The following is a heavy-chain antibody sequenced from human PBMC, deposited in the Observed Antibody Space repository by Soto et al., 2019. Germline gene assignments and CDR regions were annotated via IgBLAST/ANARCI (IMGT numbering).Heavy chain of an antibody. CDR2: ISGSGGST. J-gene: IGHJ1*01. D-gene: IGHD2-15*01. CDR1: GFTFSSYA. Sequence: GGSLRLSCAASGFTFSSYAMSWVRQAPGKGLEWVSAISGSGGSTYYADSVKGRFTISRDNSKNTLYLQMNSLRAEDTAVYYCAKECRSGGSCYQYFQHWGQGTLVTVSS. V-gene: IGHV3-23*01. CDR3: AKECRSGGSCYQYFQH.